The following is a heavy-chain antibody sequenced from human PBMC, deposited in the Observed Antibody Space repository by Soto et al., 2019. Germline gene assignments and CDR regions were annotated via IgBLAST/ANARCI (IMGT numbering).Heavy chain of an antibody. CDR1: GFTFSNFG. D-gene: IGHD6-19*01. CDR2: ISNVGNDK. J-gene: IGHJ4*02. CDR3: VKGLETRAGGWGNVDY. Sequence: QVQLVESGGGVVQPGRSLRLSCAASGFTFSNFGMHWVRQAPGKGLEWVALISNVGNDKYYTDSVNGRFTISRDNSKNTLYLQLSSLRVEDTAVYYCVKGLETRAGGWGNVDYWGQGTLVTVSS. V-gene: IGHV3-30*18.